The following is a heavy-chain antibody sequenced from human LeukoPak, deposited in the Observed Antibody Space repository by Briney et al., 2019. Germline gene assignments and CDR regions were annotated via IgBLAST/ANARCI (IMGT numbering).Heavy chain of an antibody. CDR1: GGSISSGSYY. V-gene: IGHV4-61*02. D-gene: IGHD5-12*01. J-gene: IGHJ6*03. Sequence: PSETLSFTCTVSGGSISSGSYYWSWIRQPAGKGLEWIGRIYTSGSTNYNPSLKSRVTISVDTSKNQFSLKLSSVTAADTAVYYCARVLGNSGYDSGYYYYYYMDVWGKGTTVTVSS. CDR2: IYTSGST. CDR3: ARVLGNSGYDSGYYYYYYMDV.